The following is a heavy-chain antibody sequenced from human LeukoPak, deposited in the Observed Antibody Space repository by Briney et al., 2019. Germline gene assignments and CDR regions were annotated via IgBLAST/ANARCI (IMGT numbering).Heavy chain of an antibody. CDR3: AKDIGIYYNY. CDR2: IYNGGST. J-gene: IGHJ4*02. Sequence: GESLKISCKGSGYSFTSYWIGWVRQAPGKGLEWVSVIYNGGSTYYADSVKGRFTMSRDNSKNTVYLQMNSLRAEDTAVYYCAKDIGIYYNYWGQGTLVTVSS. D-gene: IGHD1-26*01. V-gene: IGHV3-66*01. CDR1: GYSFTSYW.